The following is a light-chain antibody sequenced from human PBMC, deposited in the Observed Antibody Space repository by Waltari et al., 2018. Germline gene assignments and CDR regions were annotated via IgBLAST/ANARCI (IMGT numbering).Light chain of an antibody. V-gene: IGKV2-29*02. J-gene: IGKJ4*01. CDR2: EVS. Sequence: DIVMTQTPLSLSVSPGQPASISCKSSQSLLYSNGKTLLYWYLQKAGQSPQLLIYEVSSRFSGVPERFSGGGSGTEFTLTISRVEAEDVGVYYCMQGVQIPLTFGGGTKVEIK. CDR3: MQGVQIPLT. CDR1: QSLLYSNGKTL.